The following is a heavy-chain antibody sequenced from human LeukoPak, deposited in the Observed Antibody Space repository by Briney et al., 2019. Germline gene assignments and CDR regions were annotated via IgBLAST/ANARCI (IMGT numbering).Heavy chain of an antibody. CDR3: AGFHDYGGNSARDY. CDR2: ISYDGSNK. V-gene: IGHV3-30*04. J-gene: IGHJ4*02. D-gene: IGHD4-23*01. Sequence: PGGSLRLSCAASGFTFSSYAMHWVRQAPGKGLEWVAVISYDGSNKYYADSVKGRFTISRDNSKNTLYLQMNSLRAEDTAVYYCAGFHDYGGNSARDYWGQGTLVTVSS. CDR1: GFTFSSYA.